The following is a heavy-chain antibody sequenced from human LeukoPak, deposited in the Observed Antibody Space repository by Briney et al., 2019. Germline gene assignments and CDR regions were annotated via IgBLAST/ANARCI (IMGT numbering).Heavy chain of an antibody. CDR3: AREIVGGGYSSSWYSY. CDR2: ISAYNGNT. V-gene: IGHV1-18*01. J-gene: IGHJ4*02. CDR1: GYTFTSYG. Sequence: ASVKVSCKASGYTFTSYGISWVRQAPGQGLEWMEWISAYNGNTNYAQKLQGRVTMTTDTSTSTAYMELRSLRSDDTAVYYCAREIVGGGYSSSWYSYWGQGTLVTVSS. D-gene: IGHD6-13*01.